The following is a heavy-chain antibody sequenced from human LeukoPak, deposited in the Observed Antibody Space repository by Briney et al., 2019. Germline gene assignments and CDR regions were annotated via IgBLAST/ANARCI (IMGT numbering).Heavy chain of an antibody. Sequence: GGSLRLSCAAPGFTFSSYWMSWVRQAPGKGLEWVANIKQDGSEKYYVDSVKGRFTISRDNAKNSLYLQMNSLRAEDTAVYYCARCYRYYFDYWGQGTLVTVSS. CDR1: GFTFSSYW. J-gene: IGHJ4*02. V-gene: IGHV3-7*01. CDR2: IKQDGSEK. CDR3: ARCYRYYFDY. D-gene: IGHD2-15*01.